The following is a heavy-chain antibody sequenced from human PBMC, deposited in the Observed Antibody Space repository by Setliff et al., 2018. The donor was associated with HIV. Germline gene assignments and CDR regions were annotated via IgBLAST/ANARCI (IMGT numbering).Heavy chain of an antibody. CDR1: GGTMNKNNML. D-gene: IGHD3-9*01. Sequence: PSETLSLTCTVTGGTMNKNNMLWGWIRQPPGKGLEWIGSIDYRGSTYSNPSLKSRVTTSIDTSKNQFSLKLSSVTAADTAVYYCARRWGDILTGPDTFDIWGQGTMVTVSS. CDR2: IDYRGST. V-gene: IGHV4-39*01. CDR3: ARRWGDILTGPDTFDI. J-gene: IGHJ3*02.